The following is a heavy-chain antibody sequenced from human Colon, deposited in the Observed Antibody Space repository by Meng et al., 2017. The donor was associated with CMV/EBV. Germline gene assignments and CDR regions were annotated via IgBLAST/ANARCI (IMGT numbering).Heavy chain of an antibody. Sequence: SETPSLTCTVSGDSMRSHYWSWIRQPPGKGLEWMGYVYYSGSATYSPSLRSRVSISLDMSKNHFSLKLRSVTAADTAMYFCARGLGHASNNSHDYWGQGTLVTVSS. CDR1: GDSMRSHY. J-gene: IGHJ4*02. CDR2: VYYSGSA. D-gene: IGHD1-1*01. V-gene: IGHV4-59*11. CDR3: ARGLGHASNNSHDY.